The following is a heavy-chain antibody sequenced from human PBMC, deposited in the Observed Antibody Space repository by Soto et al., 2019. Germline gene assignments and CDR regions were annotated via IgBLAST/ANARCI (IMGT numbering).Heavy chain of an antibody. CDR1: GGSFSGYY. CDR3: ERFTSITMVRGLFDY. J-gene: IGHJ4*02. Sequence: PSETLSLTCAVYGGSFSGYYWSWIRQPPGKGLEWIGEINHSGSTNYNPSLKSRVTISVDTSKNQFSLKLSSVTAADTAVYYCERFTSITMVRGLFDYWGQGTLVTVYS. V-gene: IGHV4-34*01. D-gene: IGHD3-10*01. CDR2: INHSGST.